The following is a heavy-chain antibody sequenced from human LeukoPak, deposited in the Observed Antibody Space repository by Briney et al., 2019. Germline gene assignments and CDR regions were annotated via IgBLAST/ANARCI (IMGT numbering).Heavy chain of an antibody. Sequence: GGSLRLSCAASGFIVSSNYMSWVRQAPGKGLEWVAVISYDGSNKYYADSVKGRFTISRDNSKNTLYLQMNSLRAEDTAVYYCARDSYYGSSGYYPDTADYWGQGTLVTVSS. J-gene: IGHJ4*02. CDR2: ISYDGSNK. V-gene: IGHV3-30*03. CDR3: ARDSYYGSSGYYPDTADY. D-gene: IGHD3-22*01. CDR1: GFIVSSNY.